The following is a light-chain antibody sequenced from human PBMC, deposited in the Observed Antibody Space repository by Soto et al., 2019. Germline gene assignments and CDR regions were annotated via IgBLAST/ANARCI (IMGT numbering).Light chain of an antibody. J-gene: IGKJ3*01. Sequence: EIVLTQSPATLSLSPGERATLSCRASQSDSSYLAWYQQKPGQAPRLLIYDASNRATGIPARFSGSGSGTDSTLTISSLEPEDFAVYYCQQRSNGFTFGPGTKVDIK. CDR1: QSDSSY. V-gene: IGKV3-11*01. CDR3: QQRSNGFT. CDR2: DAS.